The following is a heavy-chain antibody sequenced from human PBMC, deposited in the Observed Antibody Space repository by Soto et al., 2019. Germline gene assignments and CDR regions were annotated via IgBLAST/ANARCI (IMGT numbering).Heavy chain of an antibody. V-gene: IGHV4-39*01. J-gene: IGHJ5*02. Sequence: SETLSLTCTVSGGPISSSSYYWGWIRQPPGKGLEWIGSIYYSGSTYYNPSLKSRVTISVDTSKNQFSLKLSSVTAADTAVYYCARQGDNWFDPWGQGTLVTVSS. D-gene: IGHD3-16*01. CDR3: ARQGDNWFDP. CDR1: GGPISSSSYY. CDR2: IYYSGST.